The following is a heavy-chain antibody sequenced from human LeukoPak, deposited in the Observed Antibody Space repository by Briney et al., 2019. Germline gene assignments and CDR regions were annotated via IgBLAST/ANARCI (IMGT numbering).Heavy chain of an antibody. CDR1: GYTFTGYY. D-gene: IGHD6-19*01. V-gene: IGHV1-2*02. CDR3: ARDTKSSGWRGGWFDP. J-gene: IGHJ5*02. CDR2: INPNSGGT. Sequence: ASVKVSCKASGYTFTGYYMHWVRQAPGQGLEWMGWINPNSGGTNYAQKFQGRVTMTRDTSTSTVYMELSSLRSEDTAVYYCARDTKSSGWRGGWFDPWGQGTLVTVSS.